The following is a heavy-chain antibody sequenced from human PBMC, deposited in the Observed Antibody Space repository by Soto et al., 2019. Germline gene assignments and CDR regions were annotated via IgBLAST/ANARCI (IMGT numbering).Heavy chain of an antibody. V-gene: IGHV3-21*01. CDR3: ARDGPGIAAAGPDY. J-gene: IGHJ4*02. D-gene: IGHD6-13*01. CDR2: ISSSSSYI. CDR1: GFTFSSYS. Sequence: GGSLRLSCAASGFTFSSYSMNWVRQAPGKGLEWVSSISSSSSYIYYADSVKGRFTISRDNAKNSLYLQMNSLRAEDTAVYYCARDGPGIAAAGPDYWGQGTLVTVSS.